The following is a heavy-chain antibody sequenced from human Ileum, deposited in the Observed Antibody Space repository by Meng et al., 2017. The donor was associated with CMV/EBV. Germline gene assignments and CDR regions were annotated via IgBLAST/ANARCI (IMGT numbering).Heavy chain of an antibody. CDR3: VKGIYHFDSSGSWS. D-gene: IGHD3-22*01. CDR2: INFDGTTT. V-gene: IGHV3-74*01. Sequence: GESLKISCATSGFTFSTHWMHWVRQDPGKGLMWVSRINFDGTTTDYADSVQGRFIISRDNAKNMLYLQMNSLRDEDTAMYYCVKGIYHFDSSGSWSWGQGMLVTVSS. CDR1: GFTFSTHW. J-gene: IGHJ5*02.